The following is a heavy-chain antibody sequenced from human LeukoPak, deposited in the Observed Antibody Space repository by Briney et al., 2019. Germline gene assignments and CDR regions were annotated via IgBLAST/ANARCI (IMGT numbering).Heavy chain of an antibody. CDR2: ISYDGSNK. Sequence: GSLRLSCAASGFTFSSYAMHWVRQAPGKGLEWVAVISYDGSNKYYADSVKGRFTISRDNSKNTLYLQMNSLRAEDTAVYYCARGGRSITMVRGASNWFDPWGQGTLVTVSS. CDR1: GFTFSSYA. J-gene: IGHJ5*02. D-gene: IGHD3-10*01. CDR3: ARGGRSITMVRGASNWFDP. V-gene: IGHV3-30*04.